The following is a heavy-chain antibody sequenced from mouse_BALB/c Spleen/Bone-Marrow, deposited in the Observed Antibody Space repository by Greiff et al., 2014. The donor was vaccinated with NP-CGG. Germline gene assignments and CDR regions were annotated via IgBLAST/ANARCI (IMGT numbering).Heavy chain of an antibody. D-gene: IGHD6-1*01. CDR2: IDPGNGDT. V-gene: IGHV14-4*02. J-gene: IGHJ2*01. CDR3: NAEHGNYHYFDY. CDR1: GFYIKDYY. Sequence: EVQLQQPGAELVRSGASVKLSCTASGFYIKDYYMHWVKQRPEQGLEWIGWIDPGNGDTEYAPKFQGKATMTADTSSNTAYLQLSSLTSEDTAVYYCNAEHGNYHYFDYWGQGTTLTVSS.